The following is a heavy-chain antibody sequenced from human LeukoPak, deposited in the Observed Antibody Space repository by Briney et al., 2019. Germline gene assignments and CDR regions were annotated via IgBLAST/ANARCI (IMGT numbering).Heavy chain of an antibody. CDR2: IKQDGSEK. CDR3: TRDRGAYNLYDY. Sequence: QSGGSLRLSCAASGFTFSSYWMSWVRQAPGKGLEWVANIKQDGSEKYYVDSVKGRFTISRDNAKNSLYLQMNSLRAEDTAVYHCTRDRGAYNLYDYWGQGTLVTVSS. J-gene: IGHJ4*02. CDR1: GFTFSSYW. V-gene: IGHV3-7*03. D-gene: IGHD1-1*01.